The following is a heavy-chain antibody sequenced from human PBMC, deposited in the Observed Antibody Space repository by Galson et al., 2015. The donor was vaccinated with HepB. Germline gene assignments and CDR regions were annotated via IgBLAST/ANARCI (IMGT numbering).Heavy chain of an antibody. D-gene: IGHD3-22*01. CDR3: GRSRGASGYHYDY. CDR2: IRSKAKSYAT. CDR1: GFTFSGSA. J-gene: IGHJ4*02. V-gene: IGHV3-73*01. Sequence: SLRLSCAASGFTFSGSAMHWVRQASGKGLEWVGRIRSKAKSYATTYAASVKGRFTISRDDAKNTAYLQMNSLKTEDTAVYFCGRSRGASGYHYDYWGQGTLVAVSS.